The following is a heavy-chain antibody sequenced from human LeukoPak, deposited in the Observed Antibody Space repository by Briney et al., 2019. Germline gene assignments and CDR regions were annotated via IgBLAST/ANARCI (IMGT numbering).Heavy chain of an antibody. D-gene: IGHD3-10*01. J-gene: IGHJ3*02. CDR2: IYYSGST. Sequence: SETLSLTCTVSGGSISSYYWSWIRQPPGKGLEWIGYIYYSGSTNYNPSLKSRVTISVDTSKNQFSLKLSSVTAADTAVYYCARDGLWFGEFHDAFDIWGQGTMVTVSS. V-gene: IGHV4-59*01. CDR1: GGSISSYY. CDR3: ARDGLWFGEFHDAFDI.